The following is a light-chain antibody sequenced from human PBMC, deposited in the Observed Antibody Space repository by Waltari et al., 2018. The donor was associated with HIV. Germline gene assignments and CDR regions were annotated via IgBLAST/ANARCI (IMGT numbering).Light chain of an antibody. J-gene: IGKJ4*01. CDR1: QSVSSY. Sequence: EIVLTQSAATLSLSPGERATLSCRASQSVSSYLAWYQQKPGQAPRLLIYAAYNRATGVPASFSGSGSGTDFTLTISSLEPEDFAVYYCQQRLNWPLTFGGGTRVEIK. V-gene: IGKV3-11*01. CDR2: AAY. CDR3: QQRLNWPLT.